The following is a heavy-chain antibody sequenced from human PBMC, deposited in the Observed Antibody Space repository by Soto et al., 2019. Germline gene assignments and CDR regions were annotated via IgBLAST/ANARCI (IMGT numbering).Heavy chain of an antibody. D-gene: IGHD3-22*01. CDR2: ISSSGSTI. Sequence: VRQAPGKGPEWVSYISSSGSTIYYADSVEGRFTISRDNAKNSLYLQMNSLRDEDTAVYYCARASGYYDTSGYYGAFYYYGMDVWGQGATVTVSS. J-gene: IGHJ6*02. CDR3: ARASGYYDTSGYYGAFYYYGMDV. V-gene: IGHV3-48*02.